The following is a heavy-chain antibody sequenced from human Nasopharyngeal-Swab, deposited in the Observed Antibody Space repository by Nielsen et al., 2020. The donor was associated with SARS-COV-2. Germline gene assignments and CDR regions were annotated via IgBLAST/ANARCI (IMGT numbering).Heavy chain of an antibody. CDR2: IYYGGST. J-gene: IGHJ4*02. V-gene: IGHV4-39*01. CDR1: GGSISSSTYY. Sequence: GSLRLSCTVSGGSISSSTYYWAWIRQPPGKGLEWIRSIYYGGSTYYNPSLKSRVTISVDTSKNQFSLKLSSVTAADTAVYYCATLSSSWYEYYFDYWGQGTLVTVSS. D-gene: IGHD6-13*01. CDR3: ATLSSSWYEYYFDY.